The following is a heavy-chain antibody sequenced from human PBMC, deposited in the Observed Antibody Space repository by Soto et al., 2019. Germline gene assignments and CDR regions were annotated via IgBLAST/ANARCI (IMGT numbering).Heavy chain of an antibody. CDR3: AKADIVVVPAAKWHPMDV. V-gene: IGHV1-69*01. Sequence: QVQLVQSGAEVKKPGSSVKVSCKASGGTFSSYAISWVRQAPVQGLEWMAGIIPIFGTANYAQKFQGRVTITADESTSTAYMELSSLRSEDTAVYYCAKADIVVVPAAKWHPMDVWGQGTTVTVSS. CDR2: IIPIFGTA. J-gene: IGHJ6*02. D-gene: IGHD2-2*01. CDR1: GGTFSSYA.